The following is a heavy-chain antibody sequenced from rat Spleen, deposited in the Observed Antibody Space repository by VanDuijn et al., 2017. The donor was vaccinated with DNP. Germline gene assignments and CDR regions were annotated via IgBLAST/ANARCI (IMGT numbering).Heavy chain of an antibody. CDR3: AKDNDYGTYAMDA. J-gene: IGHJ4*01. D-gene: IGHD1-11*01. CDR1: GFTFSNYY. V-gene: IGHV5-25*01. Sequence: EVQLVESGGGLVQPGRSLKLSCAASGFTFSNYYMAWVRQAPKKGLEWIASITSGSGSPSYLDSVMGRFTISRDDAKDPLSLQMNSLRSEDTATYYCAKDNDYGTYAMDAWGQGTSVTVSS. CDR2: ITSGSGSP.